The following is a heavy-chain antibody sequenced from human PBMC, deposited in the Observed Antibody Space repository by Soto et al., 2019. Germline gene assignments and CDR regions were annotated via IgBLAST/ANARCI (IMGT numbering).Heavy chain of an antibody. V-gene: IGHV3-9*01. J-gene: IGHJ6*03. CDR1: GFTFDDYA. CDR3: AKDGVTRYYHYYYMDV. Sequence: EVQLVESGGGLVQPGRSLRLSCAASGFTFDDYAMHWVRQAPGKGLEWVSGISWNSGSIGYADSVKGRFTISRDNAKNSLYLQMNSLRAEDTALYYCAKDGVTRYYHYYYMDVWGKGTTVTVSS. D-gene: IGHD2-21*02. CDR2: ISWNSGSI.